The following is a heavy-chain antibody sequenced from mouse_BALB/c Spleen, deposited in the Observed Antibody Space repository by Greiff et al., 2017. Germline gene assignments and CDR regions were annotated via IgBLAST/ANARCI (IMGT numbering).Heavy chain of an antibody. D-gene: IGHD2-3*01. Sequence: EVMLVESGGGLVQPGGSRKLSCAASGFTFSDYGMAWVRQAPGKGPEWVAFISNLAYSIYYADTVTGRFTISRENAKNTLYLEMSSLRSEDTAMYYCARDWGYDGYHYFDYWGQGTTLTVSS. CDR2: ISNLAYSI. V-gene: IGHV5-15*02. CDR1: GFTFSDYG. CDR3: ARDWGYDGYHYFDY. J-gene: IGHJ2*01.